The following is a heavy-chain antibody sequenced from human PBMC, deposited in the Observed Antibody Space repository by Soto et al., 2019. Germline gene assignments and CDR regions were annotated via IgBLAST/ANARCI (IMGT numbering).Heavy chain of an antibody. CDR1: GFMFSGYS. V-gene: IGHV3-30-3*01. Sequence: QVQLMESGGGVVQPGGSLRLSSATSGFMFSGYSMHWFRQAPGKGLEWVAVTSFDGGVKFYADSVKGRFTVSRDNAKNSLYLQMHSLRDEDTAVYYCAREGWPLLQTGMDVWGQGTTVTVSS. D-gene: IGHD2-15*01. CDR2: TSFDGGVK. J-gene: IGHJ6*02. CDR3: AREGWPLLQTGMDV.